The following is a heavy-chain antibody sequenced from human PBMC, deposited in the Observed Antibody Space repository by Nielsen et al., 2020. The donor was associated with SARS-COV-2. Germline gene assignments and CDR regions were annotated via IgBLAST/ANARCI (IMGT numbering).Heavy chain of an antibody. Sequence: SETLSLTCAVYGGSFSGYYWSWIRQPPGKGLEWIGEINHSGSTNYNPSLKSRVTISLDTSKNQFSLKLSSVTAADTTVYYCARNSLWPAATIEYWGQGTLVTVSS. V-gene: IGHV4-34*01. D-gene: IGHD2-2*01. CDR3: ARNSLWPAATIEY. CDR2: INHSGST. J-gene: IGHJ4*02. CDR1: GGSFSGYY.